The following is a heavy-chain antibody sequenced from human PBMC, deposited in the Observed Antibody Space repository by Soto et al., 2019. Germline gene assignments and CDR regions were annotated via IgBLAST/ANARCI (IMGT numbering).Heavy chain of an antibody. CDR3: ARRGHGSGSYHPFDY. J-gene: IGHJ4*02. Sequence: GESLKISCKGSGYSFSSHWIGWVRQMPGKGLEWMGIIYPGDSDTRYSPSFQGQVLISADTSISTAYLQWSSLKASDTAMYYCARRGHGSGSYHPFDYWGQGALVTVSS. V-gene: IGHV5-51*01. CDR2: IYPGDSDT. CDR1: GYSFSSHW. D-gene: IGHD3-10*01.